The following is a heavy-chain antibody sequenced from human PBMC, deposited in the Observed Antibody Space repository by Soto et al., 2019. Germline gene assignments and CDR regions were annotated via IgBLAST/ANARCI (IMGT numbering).Heavy chain of an antibody. CDR2: ISSSSSYT. D-gene: IGHD5-12*01. CDR3: ARDRGYDPFHY. Sequence: GGSLRLSCAASGFTFSDYYLSWIRQAPGKGLEWVSYISSSSSYTNYADSVKGRFTISRDNAKNSLYLQMNSLRAEDTAVYYCARDRGYDPFHYWGQGTLVTVSS. V-gene: IGHV3-11*06. CDR1: GFTFSDYY. J-gene: IGHJ4*02.